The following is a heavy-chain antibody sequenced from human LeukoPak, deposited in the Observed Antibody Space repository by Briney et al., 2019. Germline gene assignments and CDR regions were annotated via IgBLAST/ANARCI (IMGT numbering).Heavy chain of an antibody. Sequence: SETLSLTCGVSGHSFSSDSFWGWIRQPPGQELEWIGSIHERGSTFYNPSLKSRVTISIDTSKNQFSLNVNSVTAADTAVYYCARASRPSNSWFDPWGQGTVVTVSS. CDR1: GHSFSSDSF. V-gene: IGHV4-38-2*01. CDR2: IHERGST. D-gene: IGHD6-6*01. J-gene: IGHJ5*02. CDR3: ARASRPSNSWFDP.